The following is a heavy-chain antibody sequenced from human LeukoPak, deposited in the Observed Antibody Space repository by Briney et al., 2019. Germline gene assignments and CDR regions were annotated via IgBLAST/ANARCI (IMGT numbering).Heavy chain of an antibody. CDR3: ASHGSSGHDPLT. D-gene: IGHD5-12*01. Sequence: PSETLSLTCSVSGDSIRSYYWNWIRRPPGKGLEWIGYIYYTGSTSYNPSLKSRVTISLDTSKSQFSLRLTSVTAADTAVYYCASHGSSGHDPLTWGQGTLVTVSS. V-gene: IGHV4-59*08. CDR1: GDSIRSYY. CDR2: IYYTGST. J-gene: IGHJ4*01.